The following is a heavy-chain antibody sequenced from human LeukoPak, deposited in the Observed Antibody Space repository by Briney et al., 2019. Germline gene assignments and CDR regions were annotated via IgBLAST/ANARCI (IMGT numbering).Heavy chain of an antibody. CDR2: ISVSGTYT. CDR1: GFTFSSYA. J-gene: IGHJ4*02. Sequence: GGSLRLSCAASGFTFSSYAMSWVRQAPGKGLEWVSSISVSGTYTYYADYVKGRFTISRDNSKNTLYLQMNSPRDEDTAVYYCAKGYCSDTNCQTRLGLDYWGQGTLVTVSS. D-gene: IGHD2-15*01. CDR3: AKGYCSDTNCQTRLGLDY. V-gene: IGHV3-23*01.